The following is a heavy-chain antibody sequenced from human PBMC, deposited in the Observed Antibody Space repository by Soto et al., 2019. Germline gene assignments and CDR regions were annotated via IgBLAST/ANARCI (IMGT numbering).Heavy chain of an antibody. D-gene: IGHD5-18*01. CDR1: GGSFSGYY. Sequence: PSETLSLTCAVYGGSFSGYYWSWIRQPPGKGLEWIGEINHSGSTNYNPSLKSRVTISVDTSKNQFSLKLSSVTAADTAVYYCARGGYSNYDYWGQGTLVTVS. CDR3: ARGGYSNYDY. V-gene: IGHV4-34*01. J-gene: IGHJ4*02. CDR2: INHSGST.